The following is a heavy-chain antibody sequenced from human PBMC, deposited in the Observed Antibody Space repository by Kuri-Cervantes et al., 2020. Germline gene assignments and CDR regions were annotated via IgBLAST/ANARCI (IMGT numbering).Heavy chain of an antibody. V-gene: IGHV3-23*01. J-gene: IGHJ4*02. CDR2: ISGSGGST. D-gene: IGHD3-10*01. Sequence: GGSLRLSCAASGFTFSSYAMSWVRQAPGKGLEWVSAISGSGGSTYYADSVKGRFTISRDNAKNSLYLQMNSLRAEDTAVYYCARDQYASGSFDFWGQGTLVTVSS. CDR1: GFTFSSYA. CDR3: ARDQYASGSFDF.